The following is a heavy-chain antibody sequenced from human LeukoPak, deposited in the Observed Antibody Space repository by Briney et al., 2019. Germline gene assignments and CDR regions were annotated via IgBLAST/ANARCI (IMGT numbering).Heavy chain of an antibody. CDR2: IYYSGST. CDR1: GGSISSGGYY. Sequence: PSETLSLTCTVSGGSISSGGYYWSWLRQHPGKGLEWIGYIYYSGSTYYNPSLKSRVTISVDTSKNQFSLKLSSVTAADTAVYYCARLHYCGGDCSSFDYWGQGTLVTVSS. V-gene: IGHV4-31*03. CDR3: ARLHYCGGDCSSFDY. D-gene: IGHD2-21*02. J-gene: IGHJ4*02.